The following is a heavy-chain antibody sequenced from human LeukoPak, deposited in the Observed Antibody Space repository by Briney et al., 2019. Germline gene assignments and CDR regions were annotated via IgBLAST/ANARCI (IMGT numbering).Heavy chain of an antibody. CDR2: IIPILGIA. CDR3: ARVRTYSSGWYGAFDI. Sequence: SVKVSCKASGGTFSSYAISWVRQAPGQGLEWMGRIIPILGIANYAQKFQGRVTITADKSTSTAYMELSSLRSEDTAVYYCARVRTYSSGWYGAFDIWGQGTMVTVSS. CDR1: GGTFSSYA. D-gene: IGHD6-19*01. V-gene: IGHV1-69*04. J-gene: IGHJ3*02.